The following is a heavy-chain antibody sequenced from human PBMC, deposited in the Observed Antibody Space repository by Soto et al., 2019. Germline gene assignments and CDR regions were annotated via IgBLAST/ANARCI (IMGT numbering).Heavy chain of an antibody. J-gene: IGHJ4*02. CDR1: GFTXXSYA. D-gene: IGHD3-22*01. CDR2: ISGSGGST. CDR3: AKDNSMIVVVEYYFDY. Sequence: XXXXXGFTXXSYARSWVRQAPGXGLDWVSAISGSGGSTSYAASVKGRFTISRDNSKNTLYLQMNSLRAEDTAVYYCAKDNSMIVVVEYYFDYWGQGTLVTVSS. V-gene: IGHV3-23*01.